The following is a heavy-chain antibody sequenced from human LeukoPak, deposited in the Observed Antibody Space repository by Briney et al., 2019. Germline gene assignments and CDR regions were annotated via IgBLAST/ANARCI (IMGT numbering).Heavy chain of an antibody. CDR2: IYYSGST. V-gene: IGHV4-31*03. CDR1: GVSISSGGYY. Sequence: SQTLSLTCTVSGVSISSGGYYWSWLRQHPGKGLEWIGYIYYSGSTYYNPSLKSRVTISVDTSKNQFSLKLSSVTAADTAVYYCAREGYYDSSGYSDYWGQGTLVTVSS. CDR3: AREGYYDSSGYSDY. D-gene: IGHD3-22*01. J-gene: IGHJ4*02.